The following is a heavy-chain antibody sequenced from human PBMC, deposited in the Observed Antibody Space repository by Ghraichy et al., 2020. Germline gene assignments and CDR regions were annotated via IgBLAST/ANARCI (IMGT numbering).Heavy chain of an antibody. J-gene: IGHJ3*02. CDR1: GFVFTPFT. CDR2: INQDGREK. D-gene: IGHD3-10*01. V-gene: IGHV3-7*03. Sequence: GGSLRLSCTASGFVFTPFTMTWVRQAPGKGMEWVANINQDGREKYYAASVKGRFTISRDNAKNSLYLQMNGLRPDDTAVYYCSSGDTFYIWGQVTMVADCS. CDR3: SSGDTFYI.